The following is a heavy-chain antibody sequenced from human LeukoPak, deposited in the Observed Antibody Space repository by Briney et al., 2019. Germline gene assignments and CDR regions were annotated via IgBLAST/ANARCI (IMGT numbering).Heavy chain of an antibody. CDR2: IYHSGST. D-gene: IGHD3-3*01. V-gene: IGHV4-38-2*01. CDR3: ARHIYDFWSGYEDY. J-gene: IGHJ4*02. CDR1: GYSISSGYY. Sequence: SETVSLTCAVSGYSISSGYYWGWIRQPPGKGLEWIGSIYHSGSTYYNPSLKSRVTISVDTSKNQFSLKLSSVTAADTAVYYCARHIYDFWSGYEDYWGQGTLVTVSS.